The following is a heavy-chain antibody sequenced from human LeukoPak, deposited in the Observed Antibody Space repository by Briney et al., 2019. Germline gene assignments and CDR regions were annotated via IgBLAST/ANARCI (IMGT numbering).Heavy chain of an antibody. CDR1: GGSISSSSYY. Sequence: SETLSLTCTVSGGSISSSSYYWGWIRQPPGKGLEWIGTIYYSGSTYYNPSLKSRVIISVDTSKNQFSLKLSSVTAADTAVYYCARVVHYYDSSGYYYGAFDIWGQGTMVTVSS. V-gene: IGHV4-39*07. D-gene: IGHD3-22*01. J-gene: IGHJ3*02. CDR3: ARVVHYYDSSGYYYGAFDI. CDR2: IYYSGST.